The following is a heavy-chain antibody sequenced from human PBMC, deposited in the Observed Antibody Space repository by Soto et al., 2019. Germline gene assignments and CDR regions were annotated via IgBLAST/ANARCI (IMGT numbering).Heavy chain of an antibody. Sequence: GGSLRLSCAASGFTFSSYSMNWVRQAPGKGLEWVSYISSSSSTIYYADSVKGRFTISRDNAENSLYLQMNSLRAEDTAVYYCARDLVPDYFDDWGQGTLVTVSS. D-gene: IGHD6-13*01. V-gene: IGHV3-48*01. J-gene: IGHJ4*02. CDR1: GFTFSSYS. CDR2: ISSSSSTI. CDR3: ARDLVPDYFDD.